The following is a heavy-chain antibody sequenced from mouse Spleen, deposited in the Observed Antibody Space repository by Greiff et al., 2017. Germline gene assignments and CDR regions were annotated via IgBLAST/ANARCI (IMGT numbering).Heavy chain of an antibody. J-gene: IGHJ2*01. V-gene: IGHV1-81*01. CDR2: IYPRSGNT. CDR1: GYTFTSYG. CDR3: ARLESSGDY. D-gene: IGHD3-1*01. Sequence: VKLMESGAELARPGASVKLSCKASGYTFTSYGISWVKQRTGQGLEWIGEIYPRSGNTYYNEKFKGKATLTADKSSSTAYMELRSLTSEDSAVYFCARLESSGDYWGQGTTLTVSS.